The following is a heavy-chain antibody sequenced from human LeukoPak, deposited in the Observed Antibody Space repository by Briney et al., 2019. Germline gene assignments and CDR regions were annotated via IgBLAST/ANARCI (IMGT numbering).Heavy chain of an antibody. V-gene: IGHV1-2*02. J-gene: IGHJ3*01. CDR2: INPNSGDT. Sequence: ASVKVSCTVSGYPFTAYYIHWVRQAPGQGVEWMGWINPNSGDTNYVRRYHGRVTMTRDTSTRTVYMELSGLRSDDTAVYYWARDMIVVVDDAFDFWGQGTMVTVSA. CDR1: GYPFTAYY. CDR3: ARDMIVVVDDAFDF. D-gene: IGHD3-22*01.